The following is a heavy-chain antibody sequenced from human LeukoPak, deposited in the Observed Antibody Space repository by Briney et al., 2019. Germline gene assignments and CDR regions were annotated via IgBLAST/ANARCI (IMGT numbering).Heavy chain of an antibody. J-gene: IGHJ4*02. CDR1: GFSLTTTGVG. V-gene: IGHV2-5*02. D-gene: IGHD3-10*01. CDR3: VHRFRGSGSTLN. Sequence: SGPTLVKPTQTLTLTCTFSGFSLTTTGVGVGWIRQPPGKAPEWLALIYWDDDRRYSPSLKSRLTVTKDTSKNQVVLTMTNMDPVDTATYYCVHRFRGSGSTLNWGQGTLVSVSS. CDR2: IYWDDDR.